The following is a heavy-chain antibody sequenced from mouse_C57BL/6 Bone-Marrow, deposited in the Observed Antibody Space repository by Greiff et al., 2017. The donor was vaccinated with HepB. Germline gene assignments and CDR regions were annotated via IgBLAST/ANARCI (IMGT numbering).Heavy chain of an antibody. V-gene: IGHV1-61*01. CDR3: ASTVVATDWYFDV. CDR2: IYPSDSET. Sequence: QVQLQQPGAELGRPGSSVKLSCKASGYTFTSYWMDWVKQRPGQGLEWIGNIYPSDSETHYNQKFKDKATLTVDKSSSTAYMQLSSLTSEDSAVYYCASTVVATDWYFDVWGTGTTVTVSS. J-gene: IGHJ1*03. CDR1: GYTFTSYW. D-gene: IGHD1-1*01.